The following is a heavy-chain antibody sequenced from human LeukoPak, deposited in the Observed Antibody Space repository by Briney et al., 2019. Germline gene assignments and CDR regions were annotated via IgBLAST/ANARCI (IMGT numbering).Heavy chain of an antibody. CDR2: IYYSGST. CDR3: SSSDYVYYFDY. CDR1: GGSIDSSSYY. V-gene: IGHV4-39*01. Sequence: PSETLSLTCTVSGGSIDSSSYYWGWIRQPPGKGLEWIGSIYYSGSTYYNPSLKSRVTISVDTSKNQFSLKLSSVTAADTAVYYYSSSDYVYYFDYWCQGTLVTVSS. D-gene: IGHD4/OR15-4a*01. J-gene: IGHJ4*02.